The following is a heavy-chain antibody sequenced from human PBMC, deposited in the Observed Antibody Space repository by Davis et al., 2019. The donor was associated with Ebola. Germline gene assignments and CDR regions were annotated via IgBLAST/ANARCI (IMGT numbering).Heavy chain of an antibody. Sequence: AASVKVSCKASGYTFTSYYMHWVRQAPGQGLEWMGIINPSGGSTSYAQKFQGRVTMTRDTSTSTVYMEMSSLRSEDTAVYYCARAPAYFYYDSSGYYYAEGIVGRGGMDVWGQGTTVTVSS. CDR3: ARAPAYFYYDSSGYYYAEGIVGRGGMDV. V-gene: IGHV1-46*01. J-gene: IGHJ6*02. D-gene: IGHD3-22*01. CDR2: INPSGGST. CDR1: GYTFTSYY.